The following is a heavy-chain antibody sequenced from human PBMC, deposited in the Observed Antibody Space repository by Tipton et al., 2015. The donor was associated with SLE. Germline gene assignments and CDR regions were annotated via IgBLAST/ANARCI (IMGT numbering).Heavy chain of an antibody. D-gene: IGHD1-14*01. V-gene: IGHV4-31*03. CDR1: SGSVSSGAYY. CDR3: ARDPGAFGGAFDI. J-gene: IGHJ3*02. Sequence: TLSLTCTVSSGSVSSGAYYWSWIRQHPGKGLEWIGYVFSSGTTYYNPSLKGRLSLSLDTSQNQLSLKLSSVTSADTAVYYCARDPGAFGGAFDIWGQGTMVTVSS. CDR2: VFSSGTT.